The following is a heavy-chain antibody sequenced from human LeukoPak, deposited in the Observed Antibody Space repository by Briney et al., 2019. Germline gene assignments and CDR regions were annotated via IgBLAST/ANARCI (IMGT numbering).Heavy chain of an antibody. CDR3: AKVTEGAARRGFDY. CDR1: GFTFSSYG. D-gene: IGHD6-6*01. J-gene: IGHJ4*02. Sequence: QTGGSLRLSCAASGFTFSSYGMHWVRQAPGKGLEWVAFIRYDGSNKYYADSVKGRFTISRDNSKNTLYLQMNSLRAEDTAVYYCAKVTEGAARRGFDYWGQGTLVTVSS. V-gene: IGHV3-30*02. CDR2: IRYDGSNK.